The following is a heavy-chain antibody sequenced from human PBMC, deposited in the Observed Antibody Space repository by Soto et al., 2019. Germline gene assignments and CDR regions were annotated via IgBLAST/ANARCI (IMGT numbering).Heavy chain of an antibody. J-gene: IGHJ3*02. CDR2: IIPLFGTT. V-gene: IGHV1-69*13. Sequence: SVKVSCKASGGTFNNCAISWVRQAPGQGLEWMGGIIPLFGTTNYAQKFQGRVTITADESTSTAYMELSSLRSEDTAFYYCARPRSHYYDRSAERAFDIWGQGTMVTVSS. D-gene: IGHD3-22*01. CDR1: GGTFNNCA. CDR3: ARPRSHYYDRSAERAFDI.